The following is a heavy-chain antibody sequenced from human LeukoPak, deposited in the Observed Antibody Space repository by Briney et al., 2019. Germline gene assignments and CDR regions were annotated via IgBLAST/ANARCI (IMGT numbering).Heavy chain of an antibody. Sequence: SQTLSLTCTVSGGSISSSSYYWGWIRQPPGKGLEWIGSIYYSGSTYYNPSLKSRVTISVDTSKNQFSLKLSSVTAADTAVYYCARGSWLPGYFDYWGQGTLVTVSS. CDR2: IYYSGST. D-gene: IGHD5-12*01. CDR1: GGSISSSSYY. CDR3: ARGSWLPGYFDY. J-gene: IGHJ4*02. V-gene: IGHV4-39*07.